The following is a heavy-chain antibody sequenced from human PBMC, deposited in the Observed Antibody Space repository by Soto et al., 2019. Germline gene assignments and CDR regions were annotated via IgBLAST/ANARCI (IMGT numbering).Heavy chain of an antibody. CDR3: ATVWHSNGDY. V-gene: IGHV3-53*01. CDR2: IYTDGRT. J-gene: IGHJ4*02. CDR1: GFIVSSNY. D-gene: IGHD3-22*01. Sequence: EVQLVESGGGLIQPGGSLRLSCAASGFIVSSNYMSWVRQAPGKGLEWVSTIYTDGRTFYADSVKGRFTISRDNSKNTMYLQMNSLRAEDTAVYFCATVWHSNGDYWGQGTLVTVSS.